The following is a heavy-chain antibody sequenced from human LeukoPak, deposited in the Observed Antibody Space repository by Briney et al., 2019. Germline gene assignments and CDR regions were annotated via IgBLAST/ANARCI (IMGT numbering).Heavy chain of an antibody. D-gene: IGHD3-22*01. CDR1: GFTFSSYW. CDR3: ARQYYHDSSGYPFEY. Sequence: GGSLRLSCAASGFTFSSYWMHWVRQAPGKGLVWVSRINTDGSSTKYADSVKGRFTIYRDNAKNTLYLQMNSLRAEDKAMYYCARQYYHDSSGYPFEYWGQGTLVTVSS. V-gene: IGHV3-74*03. CDR2: INTDGSST. J-gene: IGHJ4*02.